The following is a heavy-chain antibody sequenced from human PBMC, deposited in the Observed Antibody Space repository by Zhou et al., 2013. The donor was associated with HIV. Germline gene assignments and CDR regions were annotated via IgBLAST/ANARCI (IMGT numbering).Heavy chain of an antibody. D-gene: IGHD3-10*01. V-gene: IGHV3-74*01. Sequence: EVQLVESGGGLVQPGGSLRLSCAASGFTFSSYWMYWVRQGPGRGLVWVSRVNGDGDDITYADSVKGRFTISRDNVKNTLYLQMNSLRAEDTAVYYCARDEGPDRLIRGFDSWGQGILVTVSS. J-gene: IGHJ4*02. CDR3: ARDEGPDRLIRGFDS. CDR2: VNGDGDDI. CDR1: GFTFSSYW.